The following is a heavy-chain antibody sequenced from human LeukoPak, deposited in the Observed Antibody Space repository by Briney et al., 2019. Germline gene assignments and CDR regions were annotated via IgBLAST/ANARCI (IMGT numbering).Heavy chain of an antibody. J-gene: IGHJ6*02. CDR1: GGSISQYY. Sequence: PSETLSLTCTVSGGSISQYYWSWIRQPPGKGLEWIGYIYYTGSTNYNPSLKSRATISLDTSKNQFSLKLSSVTAADTAVYYCARGANYYYYYGIDIWGQGTTVTVSS. CDR3: ARGANYYYYYGIDI. CDR2: IYYTGST. V-gene: IGHV4-59*01.